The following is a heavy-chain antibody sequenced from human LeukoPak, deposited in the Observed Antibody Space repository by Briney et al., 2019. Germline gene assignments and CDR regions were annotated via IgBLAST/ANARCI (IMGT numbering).Heavy chain of an antibody. J-gene: IGHJ4*02. Sequence: PGGSLRLSCAASGFTFSSYSMNWVRQAPGKGLEWISYITSSSSSMYYADSVKGRFTISRDNAKNSLYLQMNSLRAEDTAVYYCARVIGSYGDSAYRGQGTLVTVSS. D-gene: IGHD4-17*01. CDR1: GFTFSSYS. CDR2: ITSSSSSM. CDR3: ARVIGSYGDSAY. V-gene: IGHV3-48*04.